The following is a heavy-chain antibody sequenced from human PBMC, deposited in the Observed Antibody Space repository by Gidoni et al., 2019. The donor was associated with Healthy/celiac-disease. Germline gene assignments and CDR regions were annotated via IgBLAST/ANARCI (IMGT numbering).Heavy chain of an antibody. Sequence: EVQLLESGGGLVQPGGSLRLSCAASGFPFSSYAMGWVRQAPGKGLEGVSAISGSGGSTDYADSVKGRFTISRDNSKNTLYLQMNSLRAEDTAVYYCAKSVVSGWQIDYWGQGTLVTVSS. CDR3: AKSVVSGWQIDY. J-gene: IGHJ4*02. D-gene: IGHD6-19*01. CDR1: GFPFSSYA. CDR2: ISGSGGST. V-gene: IGHV3-23*01.